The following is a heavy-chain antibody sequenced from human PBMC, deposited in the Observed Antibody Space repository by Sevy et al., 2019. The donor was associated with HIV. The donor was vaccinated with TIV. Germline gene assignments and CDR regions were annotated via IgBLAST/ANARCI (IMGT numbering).Heavy chain of an antibody. CDR3: ARDVERPFVRSFDS. J-gene: IGHJ4*02. CDR1: GLTFSSDS. D-gene: IGHD3-16*02. CDR2: ISSSSRTI. V-gene: IGHV3-48*02. Sequence: GGSLRLSCVVSGLTFSSDSMNWVRQAPGKGLEWLAYISSSSRTIYYADSVEGRFTISRDNDKKSVFLQMNNLRDEDSATYYCARDVERPFVRSFDSWGQGTLVTVSS.